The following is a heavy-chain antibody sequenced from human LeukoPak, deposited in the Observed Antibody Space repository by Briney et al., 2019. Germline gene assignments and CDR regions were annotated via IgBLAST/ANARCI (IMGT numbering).Heavy chain of an antibody. CDR3: ARENYDYGGDSFAFDI. CDR1: GFTFSSYE. J-gene: IGHJ3*02. V-gene: IGHV3-48*03. Sequence: GGSLRLSCAASGFTFSSYEMNWVRQAPGKGLEWVSYISSSGSTIYYADSVKGRFTISRDKAKNTLYLQMNSLRVEDMAVYYCARENYDYGGDSFAFDIWGRGTVVTVSS. D-gene: IGHD4-23*01. CDR2: ISSSGSTI.